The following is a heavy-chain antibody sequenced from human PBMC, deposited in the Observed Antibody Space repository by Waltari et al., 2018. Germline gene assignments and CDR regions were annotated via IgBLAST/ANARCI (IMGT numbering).Heavy chain of an antibody. Sequence: QVQLVESGGGVVQPGRSLRLSCAASGFTFSSYAMHWVRQAPGKGLEWVVVISYEGSNKYYAESVKGRFTISRDNAKNPLYLQMNSLRAEDTAVYYCARDRVVFYYYYGMDVWGQGTTVTVSS. CDR3: ARDRVVFYYYYGMDV. V-gene: IGHV3-30*01. J-gene: IGHJ6*02. CDR2: ISYEGSNK. CDR1: GFTFSSYA. D-gene: IGHD3-10*01.